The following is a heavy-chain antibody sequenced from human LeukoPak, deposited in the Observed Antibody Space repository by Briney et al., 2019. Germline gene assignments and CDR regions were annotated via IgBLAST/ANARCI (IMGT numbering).Heavy chain of an antibody. CDR1: GFTFSSYA. V-gene: IGHV3-23*01. J-gene: IGHJ4*02. Sequence: GGSLRLSCAASGFTFSSYAMSWVRQAPGKGLEWVSAISGSGGRTYYAHSVKGRFTISRDNSKNTLYLQMNSLRAEDTAVYYWAKPLCSSTSCPTDYWGQGTLVTVSS. D-gene: IGHD2-2*01. CDR2: ISGSGGRT. CDR3: AKPLCSSTSCPTDY.